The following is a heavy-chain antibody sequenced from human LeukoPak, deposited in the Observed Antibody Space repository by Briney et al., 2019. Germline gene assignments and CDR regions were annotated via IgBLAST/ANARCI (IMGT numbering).Heavy chain of an antibody. J-gene: IGHJ1*01. CDR3: ARDPFSAGAEYFQY. CDR2: ISSSSSYI. V-gene: IGHV3-21*01. D-gene: IGHD6-25*01. CDR1: GFTFSSYW. Sequence: GGSLRLSCAASGFTFSSYWMSWVRQAPGKGLEWVSSISSSSSYIYYADSVRGRFTISRDNAKNSLYLQMNSLRAEDTAVYYCARDPFSAGAEYFQYWGQGTLVTVSS.